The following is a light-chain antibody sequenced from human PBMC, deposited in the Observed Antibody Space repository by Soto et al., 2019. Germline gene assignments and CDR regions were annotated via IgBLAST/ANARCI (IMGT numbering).Light chain of an antibody. V-gene: IGKV1-5*03. CDR3: QQYNTYRT. J-gene: IGKJ1*01. CDR1: QSVSNS. CDR2: QAS. Sequence: DIQMTQSPSTLSASVGDRVTITCRASQSVSNSLAWYQQKPGIAPKLLIYQASSLESGVPSRLSGSGSGTEFTLTISSLQPDDFATYYCQQYNTYRTFGQGTKVEI.